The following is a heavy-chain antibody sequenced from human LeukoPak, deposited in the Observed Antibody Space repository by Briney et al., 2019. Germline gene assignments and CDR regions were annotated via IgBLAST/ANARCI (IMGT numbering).Heavy chain of an antibody. D-gene: IGHD1-26*01. CDR2: IYNSWAT. CDR1: GDSVSSGSNY. V-gene: IGHV4-61*02. Sequence: SETLSLTCTVSGDSVSSGSNYWSWIRQPAGKGLEWIGRIYNSWATNYNPSLKSRVTISVDTSKNQFSLKLSSVTAADTAVYYCARVPRGSTVGTLPYFYYYMDVWGKGTTVIVSS. CDR3: ARVPRGSTVGTLPYFYYYMDV. J-gene: IGHJ6*03.